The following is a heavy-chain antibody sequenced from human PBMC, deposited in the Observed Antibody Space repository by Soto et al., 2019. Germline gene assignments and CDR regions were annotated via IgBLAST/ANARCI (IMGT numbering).Heavy chain of an antibody. CDR3: ARDTGSGLRVGPGIFDY. Sequence: QVQLVQSGAEVKKPGASVKVSCNPSGYAFTSYPMHWVRQAPGQGLEWMGWINADNGDSKYSQKFQGRVTITRDTSASIAYMELSSLRSEDTAVYYCARDTGSGLRVGPGIFDYWGQGTLVTVSS. CDR2: INADNGDS. CDR1: GYAFTSYP. J-gene: IGHJ4*02. V-gene: IGHV1-3*01. D-gene: IGHD1-26*01.